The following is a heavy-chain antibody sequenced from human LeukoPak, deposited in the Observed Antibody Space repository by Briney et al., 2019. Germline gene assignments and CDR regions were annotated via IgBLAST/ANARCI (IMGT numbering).Heavy chain of an antibody. CDR1: GYTFTTYD. J-gene: IGHJ4*02. CDR2: MNPNSGNT. CDR3: ARGASRSFDY. V-gene: IGHV1-8*03. Sequence: ASVKVSCKASGYTFTTYDINWVRQATGQGLEWMGWMNPNSGNTGYAQKFQGRVTFSRDTPISTAYMELSSLRSADTAVYYCARGASRSFDYWGQGTLVTVSS.